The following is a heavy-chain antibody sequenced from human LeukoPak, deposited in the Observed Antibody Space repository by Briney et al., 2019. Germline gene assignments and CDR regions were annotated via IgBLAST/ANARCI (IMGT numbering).Heavy chain of an antibody. Sequence: GASVKVSCKASGGTFSSYAISWVRQAPGQGLEWMGGIIPIFGTANYAQKFQGRVTITADESTSTAYMELSSLRSEDTAVYYCARTPYYYGSGSFDNWFDPWGQGTLVTVSS. J-gene: IGHJ5*02. CDR1: GGTFSSYA. D-gene: IGHD3-10*01. V-gene: IGHV1-69*13. CDR3: ARTPYYYGSGSFDNWFDP. CDR2: IIPIFGTA.